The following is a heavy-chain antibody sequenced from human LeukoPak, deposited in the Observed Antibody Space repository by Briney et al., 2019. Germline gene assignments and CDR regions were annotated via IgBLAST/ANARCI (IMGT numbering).Heavy chain of an antibody. J-gene: IGHJ4*02. Sequence: PSETLSLTCTVSGDSVSSDYWSWIRQPPGKGLEWIAYISYSGNTNYNPSLKSRVTISVDTSRNQVSLKLKSVTAADTAVFYCARYNPKSLGNFDYWGQGTLVTVSS. CDR1: GDSVSSDY. V-gene: IGHV4-59*08. CDR3: ARYNPKSLGNFDY. D-gene: IGHD1-14*01. CDR2: ISYSGNT.